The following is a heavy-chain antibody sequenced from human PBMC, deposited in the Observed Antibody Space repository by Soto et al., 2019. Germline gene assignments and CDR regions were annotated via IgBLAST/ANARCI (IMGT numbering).Heavy chain of an antibody. Sequence: QVQLQESGPGLVKPSQTLSLSCTVSGDSISSPHYYWTWVRQPPGKGLEWIGYIYYTGNNFYNPALKSRVAMSVDPSTNQFSLKLTSVTAADTAVYYCAREPKQNYDSSTWNGGSDSWGPGTLVTVSS. CDR1: GDSISSPHYY. D-gene: IGHD3-22*01. V-gene: IGHV4-30-4*01. CDR3: AREPKQNYDSSTWNGGSDS. CDR2: IYYTGNN. J-gene: IGHJ4*02.